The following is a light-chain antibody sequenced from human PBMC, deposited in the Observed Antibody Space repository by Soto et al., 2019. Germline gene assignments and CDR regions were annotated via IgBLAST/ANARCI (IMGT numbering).Light chain of an antibody. Sequence: EIVLTQSPGTLSLSPGERATLSCRASHSVSSSSFAWYQRRPGQAPRLLMYGTSSRATGIPDRFSGSGSGTDFALTISRLEPEDFAVYYCQQYGGFPITFGQGTRLEIK. V-gene: IGKV3-20*01. J-gene: IGKJ5*01. CDR2: GTS. CDR3: QQYGGFPIT. CDR1: HSVSSSS.